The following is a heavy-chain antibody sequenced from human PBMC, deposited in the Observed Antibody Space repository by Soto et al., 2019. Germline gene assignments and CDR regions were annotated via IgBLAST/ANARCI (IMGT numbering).Heavy chain of an antibody. V-gene: IGHV1-69*13. CDR2: IIPIFGTA. CDR1: VGTFSSYA. D-gene: IGHD2-15*01. CDR3: ARGSRLNYYCGMDV. Sequence: GASVKVSCKASVGTFSSYAISWVRQAPGQGLEWMGGIIPIFGTANYAQKFQGRVTITADESTSTAYMELSSLRSEDTAVYYCARGSRLNYYCGMDVWGQGTTVTVSS. J-gene: IGHJ6*02.